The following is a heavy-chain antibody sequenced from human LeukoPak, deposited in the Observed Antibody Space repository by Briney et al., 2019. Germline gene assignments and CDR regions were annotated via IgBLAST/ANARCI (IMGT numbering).Heavy chain of an antibody. CDR2: IYYSGST. J-gene: IGHJ4*02. CDR1: GGSISSRSYY. V-gene: IGHV4-39*07. Sequence: SETLSLTCTVSGGSISSRSYYWGWIRQPPGKGLEWIGIIYYSGSTNYNPSLKSRVTISVDTSKNQFSLKLSSVTAADTAVYYCARGEYSGSYDYWGQGTLVTVSS. CDR3: ARGEYSGSYDY. D-gene: IGHD1-26*01.